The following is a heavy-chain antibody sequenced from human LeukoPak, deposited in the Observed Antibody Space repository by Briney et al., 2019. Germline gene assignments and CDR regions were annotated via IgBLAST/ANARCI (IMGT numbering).Heavy chain of an antibody. CDR1: GFTFSSYG. Sequence: GGSLRLSCAASGFTFSSYGMHWVRQAPGKGLEWVAVISYDGSNKYYADSVKGRFTISRDNSKNALYLQMNSLRAEDTAVYYCAKDRYGSGSYYRYFDYWGQGTLVTVSS. V-gene: IGHV3-30*18. D-gene: IGHD3-10*01. CDR3: AKDRYGSGSYYRYFDY. J-gene: IGHJ4*02. CDR2: ISYDGSNK.